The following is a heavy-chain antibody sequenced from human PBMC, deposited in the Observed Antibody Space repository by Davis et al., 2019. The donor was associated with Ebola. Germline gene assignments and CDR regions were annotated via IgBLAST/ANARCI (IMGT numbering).Heavy chain of an antibody. V-gene: IGHV5-51*01. CDR1: GYDFSNFW. Sequence: KVSCKASGYDFSNFWIAWVRQMPGKGLEWMGIIYPGDSDTRYSPSFQGQVSISADKSISTAYLQWSSLKASDTAMYYCARHRSYYYYYYGMDVWGKGTTVTVSS. CDR2: IYPGDSDT. CDR3: ARHRSYYYYYYGMDV. J-gene: IGHJ6*04.